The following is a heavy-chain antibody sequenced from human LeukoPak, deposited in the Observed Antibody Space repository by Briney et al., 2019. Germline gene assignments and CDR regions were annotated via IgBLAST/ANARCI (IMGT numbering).Heavy chain of an antibody. Sequence: GGSLRLSCAASGFTFSSYAMSWVRQAPGKGLEWVSAISSSGGSTYYADSVKGRFTISRDNSKNTLYLQMNSLRAEDTAVYYCAKDRITIFGVVHNSKPYNWFDPWGQGTLVTVSS. CDR1: GFTFSSYA. J-gene: IGHJ5*02. CDR3: AKDRITIFGVVHNSKPYNWFDP. V-gene: IGHV3-23*01. D-gene: IGHD3-3*01. CDR2: ISSSGGST.